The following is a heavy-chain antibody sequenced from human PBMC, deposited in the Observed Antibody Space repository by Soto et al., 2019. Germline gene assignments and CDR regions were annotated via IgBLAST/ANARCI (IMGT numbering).Heavy chain of an antibody. CDR2: IYYSGST. CDR3: ARELRTTLTTFYYYYGMDF. CDR1: SGSISSGGYY. Sequence: SETLSLTCTVSSGSISSGGYYWSWIRQHPGKGLEWIGYIYYSGSTYYNQSTKSRVTISVETSKNQFSLKLSSVTAADTAVYYCARELRTTLTTFYYYYGMDFWGQGTSVTVSS. V-gene: IGHV4-31*03. D-gene: IGHD4-17*01. J-gene: IGHJ6*02.